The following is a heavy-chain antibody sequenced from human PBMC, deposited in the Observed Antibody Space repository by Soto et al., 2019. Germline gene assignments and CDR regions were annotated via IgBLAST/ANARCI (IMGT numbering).Heavy chain of an antibody. V-gene: IGHV3-23*01. J-gene: IGHJ4*02. CDR1: GFTFRRYS. CDR3: AKVFVVTVRECFDY. CDR2: TTSSGDST. Sequence: GGSLRPSFPAPGFTFRRYSMAWVRQAPGKGLAWNAATTSSGDSTYGAVTVKGRFAVARDNSKNTLYLQMNSLRAEDTAVYYCAKVFVVTVRECFDYWGLGTLGTDSS. D-gene: IGHD5-18*01.